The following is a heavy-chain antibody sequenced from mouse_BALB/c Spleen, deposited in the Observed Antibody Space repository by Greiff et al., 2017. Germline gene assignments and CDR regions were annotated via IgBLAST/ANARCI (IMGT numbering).Heavy chain of an antibody. V-gene: IGHV2-6-7*01. J-gene: IGHJ3*01. CDR3: ARGYEYVGAWFAD. CDR1: GFSLTGYC. D-gene: IGHD2-4*01. CDR2: ICGDGST. Sequence: VQLQQSGPGLVAPSQSLSISCTVSGFSLTGYCVNWVRQPPGKGLEWLGMICGDGSTDYNSALKSSLSISTDNSKTTDFLRMNSLQTDVTARYCLARGYEYVGAWFADWGQGTLVTVSA.